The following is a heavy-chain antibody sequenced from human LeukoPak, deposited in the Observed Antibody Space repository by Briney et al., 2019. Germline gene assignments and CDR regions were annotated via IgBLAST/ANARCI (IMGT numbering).Heavy chain of an antibody. CDR2: INTDGTNT. D-gene: IGHD3-3*01. CDR3: AKGDYDFWSGQAY. J-gene: IGHJ4*02. CDR1: GFTFNSYW. V-gene: IGHV3-74*01. Sequence: GRSLRLSCAASGFTFNSYWMHWVRQAPGKGLVWVSNINTDGTNTRDADSVKGRFTISRDNAKNTLYLQMNSLRAEDTAVYYCAKGDYDFWSGQAYWGQGTLVTVSS.